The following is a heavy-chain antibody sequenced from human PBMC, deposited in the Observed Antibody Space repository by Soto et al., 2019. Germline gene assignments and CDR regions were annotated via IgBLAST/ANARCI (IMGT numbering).Heavy chain of an antibody. CDR2: ISAYNGNT. J-gene: IGHJ6*03. V-gene: IGHV1-18*01. CDR3: ASTVSVAYYYYYMYV. Sequence: ASVKVSCKAPGYTFTSYGISWVRQAPGQGLEWMGWISAYNGNTNYAQNLQGRVTMTTDTSTSTAYMELRSLRSDDTAVYYCASTVSVAYYYYYMYVWGKGTTVTVSS. CDR1: GYTFTSYG. D-gene: IGHD4-4*01.